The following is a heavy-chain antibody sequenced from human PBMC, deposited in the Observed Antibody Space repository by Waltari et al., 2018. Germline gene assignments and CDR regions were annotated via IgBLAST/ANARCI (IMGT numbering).Heavy chain of an antibody. J-gene: IGHJ4*02. CDR1: GYTFTSYG. Sequence: QVQLVQSGAEVKKPGASVKVSCKASGYTFTSYGISWVRQAPGQGLEWMGRINPNSGGTNYAQKFQGRVTMTRDTSISTAYMELSRLRSDDTAVYYCARDLNSGYDLRYWGQGTLVTVSS. CDR2: INPNSGGT. CDR3: ARDLNSGYDLRY. D-gene: IGHD5-12*01. V-gene: IGHV1-2*06.